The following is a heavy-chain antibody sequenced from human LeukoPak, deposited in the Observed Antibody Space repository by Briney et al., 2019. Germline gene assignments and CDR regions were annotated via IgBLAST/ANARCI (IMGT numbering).Heavy chain of an antibody. J-gene: IGHJ5*02. V-gene: IGHV4-39*01. CDR2: IYYSGIT. D-gene: IGHD2-15*01. Sequence: PSETLSLTCTVSGDSISGSSYYWGWIRQSPGKGLEGIGLIYYSGITNYNPSLKSRVTISVDTSKSQFSLKLNSVTAADTAVYHCXXXAPWWTLXTPXXGXFDPWG. CDR1: GDSISGSSYY. CDR3: XXXAPWWTLXTPXXGXFDP.